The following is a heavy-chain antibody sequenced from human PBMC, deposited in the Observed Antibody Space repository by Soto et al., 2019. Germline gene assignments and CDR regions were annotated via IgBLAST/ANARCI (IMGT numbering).Heavy chain of an antibody. D-gene: IGHD2-2*01. CDR2: ISAYNGNT. J-gene: IGHJ5*02. CDR3: ARDRRRYCSSTSCYVGGTFDP. CDR1: GYTFTSYG. Sequence: GASVKVSCKASGYTFTSYGISWVRQAPGQGLEKIGWISAYNGNTNYAQKLQGRVTMTTDTSTSTAYIELRSLRSDDTAVYYCARDRRRYCSSTSCYVGGTFDPWGQGTLVTVSS. V-gene: IGHV1-18*01.